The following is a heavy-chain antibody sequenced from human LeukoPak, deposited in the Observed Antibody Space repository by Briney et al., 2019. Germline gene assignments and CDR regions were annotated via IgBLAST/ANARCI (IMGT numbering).Heavy chain of an antibody. J-gene: IGHJ5*02. D-gene: IGHD5-24*01. CDR1: GGSISSYY. CDR3: ASLVEMATFDP. V-gene: IGHV4-59*01. Sequence: SETLSLTCTVSGGSISSYYWSWIRQPPGKGLEWIGYIYYSGNTNYNPSLKSRVTISVDTSKNQFSLKLSSVTAADTAVYYCASLVEMATFDPWGQGTLVTVSS. CDR2: IYYSGNT.